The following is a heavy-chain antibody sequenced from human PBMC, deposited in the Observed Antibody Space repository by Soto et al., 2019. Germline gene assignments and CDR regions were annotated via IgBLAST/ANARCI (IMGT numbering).Heavy chain of an antibody. CDR1: GFTFSSYS. CDR3: ASSYCSSTSCYLIDAFDI. J-gene: IGHJ3*02. Sequence: GGSLRLSCAASGFTFSSYSMNWVRQAPGKGLEWVSSISSSSSYIYYADSVKGRFTISRDNAKNSLYLQMNSLRAEDTAVYYCASSYCSSTSCYLIDAFDIWGQGTMVTVSS. D-gene: IGHD2-2*01. CDR2: ISSSSSYI. V-gene: IGHV3-21*01.